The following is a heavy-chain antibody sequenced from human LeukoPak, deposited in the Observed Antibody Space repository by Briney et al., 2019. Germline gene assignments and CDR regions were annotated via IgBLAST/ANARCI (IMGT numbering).Heavy chain of an antibody. Sequence: ASVKVSCKASGGTFSSYAISWVRQAPGQGLEWMGGIIPIFGTANYAQKFQGRVTITADKSTSTVYMELSSLRSEDTAVYYCARVARDTAMTYYYYYMDVWGKGTTVTVSS. CDR3: ARVARDTAMTYYYYYMDV. CDR1: GGTFSSYA. V-gene: IGHV1-69*06. J-gene: IGHJ6*03. D-gene: IGHD5-18*01. CDR2: IIPIFGTA.